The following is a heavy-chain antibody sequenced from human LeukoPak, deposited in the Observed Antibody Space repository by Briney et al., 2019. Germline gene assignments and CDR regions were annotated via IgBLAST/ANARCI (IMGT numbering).Heavy chain of an antibody. CDR3: AREGGSYYPHYYFDY. CDR1: GYSISSGYY. CDR2: IYYSGIT. J-gene: IGHJ4*02. Sequence: PSETLSLTCTVSGYSISSGYYWGWIRQPPGKGLEWIGNIYYSGITYHNPSLKSRVTISVDTSKNQFSLKLRSVTAADTAVYYCAREGGSYYPHYYFDYWGQGTLVTVSS. V-gene: IGHV4-38-2*02. D-gene: IGHD1-26*01.